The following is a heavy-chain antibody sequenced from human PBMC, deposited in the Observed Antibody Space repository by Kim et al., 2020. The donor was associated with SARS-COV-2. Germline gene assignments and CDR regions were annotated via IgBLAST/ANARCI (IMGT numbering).Heavy chain of an antibody. CDR1: GGTFSSYA. J-gene: IGHJ6*02. V-gene: IGHV1-69*13. CDR2: IIPIFGTA. Sequence: SVKVSCKASGGTFSSYAISWVRQAPGQGLEWMGGIIPIFGTANYAQKFQGRVTITADESTSTAYMELSSLRSEDTAVYYCARAGVAADWGNYYGMDVWGQGTTVTVSS. CDR3: ARAGVAADWGNYYGMDV. D-gene: IGHD6-25*01.